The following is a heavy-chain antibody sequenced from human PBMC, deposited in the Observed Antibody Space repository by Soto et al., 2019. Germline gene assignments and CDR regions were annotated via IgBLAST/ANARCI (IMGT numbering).Heavy chain of an antibody. J-gene: IGHJ6*02. CDR3: AREMGITIFGVVNPSYYGMDV. V-gene: IGHV3-30-3*01. CDR1: GFTFSSYA. D-gene: IGHD3-3*01. Sequence: QVQLVESGGGVVQPGRSLRLSCAASGFTFSSYAMHWVRQAPGKGLEWVAVISYDGSNKYYADSVKGRFTISRDNSKNTLYLQMNSLRAEDTAVYYCAREMGITIFGVVNPSYYGMDVWGQGTTVTVSS. CDR2: ISYDGSNK.